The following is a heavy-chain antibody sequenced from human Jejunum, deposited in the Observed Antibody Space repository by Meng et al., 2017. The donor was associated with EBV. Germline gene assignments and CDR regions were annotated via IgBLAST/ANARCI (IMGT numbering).Heavy chain of an antibody. CDR2: IDHSGRT. Sequence: QDVGAGPLTPSGTLPPTCAVYGGSFSDYYWSWIRQSPGKGLEWIGEIDHSGRTNYNPSLKSRVTLSLLTSKDHFSLRLSSVTAADTAVYYCATFNCTVGTCSFDSWGQGTLVTVSS. J-gene: IGHJ4*02. V-gene: IGHV4-34*01. CDR1: GGSFSDYY. D-gene: IGHD2-8*02. CDR3: ATFNCTVGTCSFDS.